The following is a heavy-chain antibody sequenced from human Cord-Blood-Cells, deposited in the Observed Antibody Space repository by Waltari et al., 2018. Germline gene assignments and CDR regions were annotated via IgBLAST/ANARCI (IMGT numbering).Heavy chain of an antibody. CDR2: ISWNSGSI. D-gene: IGHD5-18*01. CDR3: AKARYSYGYEFDY. Sequence: EVQLVESGGGLVQPGRSLRLSCAASGFTFDSYAMHWVRQAPGKGLEWVSGISWNSGSIGYADSVKGRFTISRDNTKNSLYLQMNSLRAEDTALYYCAKARYSYGYEFDYWGQGTLVTVSS. V-gene: IGHV3-9*01. CDR1: GFTFDSYA. J-gene: IGHJ4*02.